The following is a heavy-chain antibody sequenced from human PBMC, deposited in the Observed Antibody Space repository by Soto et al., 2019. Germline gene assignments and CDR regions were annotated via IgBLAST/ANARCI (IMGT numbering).Heavy chain of an antibody. CDR1: GDSISSSGSY. J-gene: IGHJ4*02. CDR2: IYYSGST. V-gene: IGHV4-39*01. CDR3: ARLEDYGRFYY. Sequence: SETLSLTCIVSGDSISSSGSYWGWIRQPPGKGLEWIGSIYYSGSTYYNPSLKSRVTISVDTSKNQFSLKLSSVTAADTAVYYCARLEDYGRFYYWGQGTLVTVSS. D-gene: IGHD3-16*01.